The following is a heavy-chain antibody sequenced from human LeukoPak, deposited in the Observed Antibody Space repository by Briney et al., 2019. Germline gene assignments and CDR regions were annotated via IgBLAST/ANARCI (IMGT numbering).Heavy chain of an antibody. J-gene: IGHJ2*01. V-gene: IGHV4-59*01. D-gene: IGHD4-17*01. Sequence: SETLSLTCTVSGVSISSYYWSWIRQPPGKGLKGIGYIYYSGSTNYNPSLKSRVTISVDTSKNQFSLKLSSVTAADTAVYYCARVLYGDHGWYFDLWGRGTLVTVSS. CDR2: IYYSGST. CDR1: GVSISSYY. CDR3: ARVLYGDHGWYFDL.